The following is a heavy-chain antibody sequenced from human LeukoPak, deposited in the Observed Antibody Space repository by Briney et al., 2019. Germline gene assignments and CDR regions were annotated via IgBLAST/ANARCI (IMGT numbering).Heavy chain of an antibody. J-gene: IGHJ4*02. CDR3: ARDRWDVSSSWYDY. CDR1: GFTVSSNE. D-gene: IGHD6-13*01. V-gene: IGHV3-7*01. CDR2: IKQDGSEK. Sequence: GGSLRLSCAASGFTVSSNEMSWVRQAPGKGLEWVANIKQDGSEKYYVDSVKGRFTISRDNAKNSLYLQMNSLRAEDTAVYYCARDRWDVSSSWYDYWGQGTLVTVSS.